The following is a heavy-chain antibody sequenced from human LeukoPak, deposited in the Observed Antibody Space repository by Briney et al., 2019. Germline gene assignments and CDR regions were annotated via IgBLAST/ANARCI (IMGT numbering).Heavy chain of an antibody. Sequence: ASVKVSCKASGYTFTRYYMHWVRQAPGQGLEWMGIINPSGGSTSYAQKFQGRVTMTRDTSTSTVYMELSSLRSEDTAVYYCARGLRRGSYRYTFDYWGQGTLVTVSS. V-gene: IGHV1-46*01. J-gene: IGHJ4*02. CDR3: ARGLRRGSYRYTFDY. D-gene: IGHD3-16*02. CDR2: INPSGGST. CDR1: GYTFTRYY.